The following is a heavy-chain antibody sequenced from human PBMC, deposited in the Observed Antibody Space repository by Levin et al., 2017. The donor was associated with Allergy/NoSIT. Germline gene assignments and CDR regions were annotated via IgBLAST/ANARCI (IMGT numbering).Heavy chain of an antibody. D-gene: IGHD4-17*01. V-gene: IGHV3-33*01. J-gene: IGHJ4*02. CDR2: IWHDGSNK. CDR3: ARQDNGAPLDY. Sequence: LSLTCAASGFIFSAYGMHWVRQAPGKGLEWVAVIWHDGSNKYYADAVRGRFTISRDNSKNTVYLQMNSLRAEDTAVYYCARQDNGAPLDYWGQGTLVTVSS. CDR1: GFIFSAYG.